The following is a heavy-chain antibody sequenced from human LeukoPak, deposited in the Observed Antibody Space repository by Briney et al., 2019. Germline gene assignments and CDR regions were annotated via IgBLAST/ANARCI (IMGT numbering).Heavy chain of an antibody. V-gene: IGHV1-18*01. CDR3: ARDWDGRTDCFDP. CDR1: GYTFTTYG. J-gene: IGHJ5*02. Sequence: ASVKVSCKASGYTFTTYGISWVRQAPGHGLEWMGYISGRSDDENYADNFQGRLTMTTDTSTNTAYMELGSLTSDDTAVYYCARDWDGRTDCFDPWGQGTLVTVPS. CDR2: ISGRSDDE. D-gene: IGHD1-26*01.